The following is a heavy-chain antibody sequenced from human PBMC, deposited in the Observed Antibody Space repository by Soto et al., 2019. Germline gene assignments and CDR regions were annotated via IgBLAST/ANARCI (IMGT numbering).Heavy chain of an antibody. D-gene: IGHD3-22*01. Sequence: SVKVSCKASGYTFTSYAISWVRQAPGQGLEWMGGIIPIFGTANYAQKFQGRVTITADESTSTAYMELSSLRSEDTAVYYCARNPSYYYDSSGPPDYWGQGTLVTVSS. CDR2: IIPIFGTA. CDR3: ARNPSYYYDSSGPPDY. V-gene: IGHV1-69*13. J-gene: IGHJ4*02. CDR1: GYTFTSYA.